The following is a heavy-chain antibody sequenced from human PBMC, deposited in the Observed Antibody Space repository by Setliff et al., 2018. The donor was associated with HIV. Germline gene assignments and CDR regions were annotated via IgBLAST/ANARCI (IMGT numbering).Heavy chain of an antibody. J-gene: IGHJ4*02. D-gene: IGHD3-10*01. CDR3: TRHLPVYYGSGVSYYFDY. CDR2: FANDGST. Sequence: NPSETLSLTCSVSGDAISPYYWSWIRQPPGKGLEWIGYFANDGSTNYNPPLKSRLSISVDTSKNEVSLKLTSVTAADTAMYYCTRHLPVYYGSGVSYYFDYWGQGILVTVSS. CDR1: GDAISPYY. V-gene: IGHV4-59*08.